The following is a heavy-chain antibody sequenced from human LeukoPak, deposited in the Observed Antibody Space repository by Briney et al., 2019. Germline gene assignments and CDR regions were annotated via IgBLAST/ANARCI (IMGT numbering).Heavy chain of an antibody. CDR2: IWYDGSNK. D-gene: IGHD3-22*01. Sequence: GGSLRLSCGASGITFSNYWMHWVRQAPGKGLEWVAVIWYDGSNKYYADSVKGRFTISRDNSKNTLYLQMNSLRAEDTAVYYCAKDGGLHYYDSSGYYDFWGQGTLVTVSS. CDR3: AKDGGLHYYDSSGYYDF. V-gene: IGHV3-33*06. J-gene: IGHJ4*02. CDR1: GITFSNYW.